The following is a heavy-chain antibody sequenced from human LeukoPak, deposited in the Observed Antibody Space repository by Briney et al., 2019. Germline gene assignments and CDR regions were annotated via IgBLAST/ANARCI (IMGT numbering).Heavy chain of an antibody. D-gene: IGHD2-2*01. CDR3: AKRYCSSTSCSPTSFDY. CDR2: INHSGST. J-gene: IGHJ4*02. Sequence: PSQTLSLTCAVSGGSISSGGYPWSWIRQPPGKGLEWIGEINHSGSTNYNPSLKSRVTISVDTSKNQFSLKLSSVTAADTAVYYCAKRYCSSTSCSPTSFDYWGQGTLVTVSS. CDR1: GGSISSGGYP. V-gene: IGHV4-30-2*01.